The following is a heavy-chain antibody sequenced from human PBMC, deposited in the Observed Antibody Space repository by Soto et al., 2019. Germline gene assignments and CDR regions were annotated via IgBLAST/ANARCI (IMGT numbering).Heavy chain of an antibody. D-gene: IGHD2-2*01. V-gene: IGHV1-69*06. CDR3: ARGLDQPPVGLYFDT. J-gene: IGHJ4*02. Sequence: SVKVSCKTSGGTFNSYLIDWVRQAPGQGLEWMGGIIPAFGTAKYAQKFRGRVTITADKSTTTAYMELRTLTSEDTAVYYCARGLDQPPVGLYFDTWGQGTLVTVSS. CDR2: IIPAFGTA. CDR1: GGTFNSYL.